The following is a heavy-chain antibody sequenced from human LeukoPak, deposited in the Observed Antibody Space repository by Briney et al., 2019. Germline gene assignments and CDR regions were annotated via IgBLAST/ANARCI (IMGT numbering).Heavy chain of an antibody. Sequence: SETLSLTCIVSGDSISSRSYYWDWIRQPPGKGLEWIGSFYYSGSTYYNPSLKSRVTISVDTSNNQFSLKLSSVTAADTAVYYCARGTSPFYFDYWGQGTLVTVSS. V-gene: IGHV4-39*01. CDR1: GDSISSRSYY. J-gene: IGHJ4*02. CDR3: ARGTSPFYFDY. D-gene: IGHD1/OR15-1a*01. CDR2: FYYSGST.